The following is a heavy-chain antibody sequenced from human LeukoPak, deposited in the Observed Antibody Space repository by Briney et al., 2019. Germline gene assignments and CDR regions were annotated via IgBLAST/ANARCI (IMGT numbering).Heavy chain of an antibody. Sequence: SVKVSCKASGGTFSSYTISWVRQAPGQGLEWMGRIIPILGIANYAQKFQGRVTITADKSTSTAYMELSSLRSEDTAVYYCARAVAARDRYNWFDPWGQGTLVTVPS. J-gene: IGHJ5*02. V-gene: IGHV1-69*02. CDR1: GGTFSSYT. CDR3: ARAVAARDRYNWFDP. D-gene: IGHD6-25*01. CDR2: IIPILGIA.